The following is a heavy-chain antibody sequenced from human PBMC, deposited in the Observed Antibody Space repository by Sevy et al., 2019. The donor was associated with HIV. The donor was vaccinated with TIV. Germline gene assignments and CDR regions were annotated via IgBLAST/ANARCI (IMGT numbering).Heavy chain of an antibody. CDR1: RFTFSSYS. CDR2: ISSSSSYI. V-gene: IGHV3-21*01. CDR3: ARERSVGFDI. Sequence: GGSLRLSCAASRFTFSSYSMNWVRQAPGKGLEWVSSISSSSSYIYYADSVKGRFTISRDNAKNSLCLQMNSLRAEDTAVYYCARERSVGFDIWGQGTMVTVSS. J-gene: IGHJ3*02.